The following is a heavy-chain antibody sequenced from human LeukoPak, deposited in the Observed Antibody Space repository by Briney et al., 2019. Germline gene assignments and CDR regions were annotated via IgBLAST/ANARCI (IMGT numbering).Heavy chain of an antibody. CDR2: INPNSGCT. Sequence: ASVKVSCKASGYTFTGHYMHWVRQAPGKGLEWMGWINPNSGCTNYAQKFQGRVTMTRDTSISTAYMELSRLRSDDTAVYYCARDLLRWPGDYWGQGTLVTVSS. D-gene: IGHD4-23*01. J-gene: IGHJ4*02. V-gene: IGHV1-2*02. CDR1: GYTFTGHY. CDR3: ARDLLRWPGDY.